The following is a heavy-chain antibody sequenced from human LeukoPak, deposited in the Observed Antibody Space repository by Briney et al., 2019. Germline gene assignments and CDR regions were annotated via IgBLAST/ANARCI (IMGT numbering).Heavy chain of an antibody. CDR1: GFTFSNYW. CDR3: VRSRYCSVGRCYSDY. Sequence: GGSLRLSCAASGFTFSNYWMNWVRQAPGKGLEWVANIKLDGSEKYYVDSVKGRFTISRDNAKNSVYLQMNSLRAEDTAVYYCVRSRYCSVGRCYSDYWGQGTLVTVSS. J-gene: IGHJ4*02. CDR2: IKLDGSEK. V-gene: IGHV3-7*04. D-gene: IGHD2-15*01.